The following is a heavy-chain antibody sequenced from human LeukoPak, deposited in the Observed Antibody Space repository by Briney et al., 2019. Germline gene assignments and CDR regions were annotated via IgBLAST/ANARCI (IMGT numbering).Heavy chain of an antibody. D-gene: IGHD1-1*01. CDR3: ARYFNGKTLDY. CDR1: GGSFSGYY. V-gene: IGHV4-59*01. J-gene: IGHJ4*02. CDR2: VYYSGTT. Sequence: PSETLSLTCAVYGGSFSGYYWSWIRQPPGKGLEWLGYVYYSGTTNYNPSLKSRVTISVDTSKNQFSLKLSSVTAADTAVYYCARYFNGKTLDYWGQGTLVTVSS.